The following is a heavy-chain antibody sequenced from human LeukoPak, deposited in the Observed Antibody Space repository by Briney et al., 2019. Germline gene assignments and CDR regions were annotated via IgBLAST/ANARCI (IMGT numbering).Heavy chain of an antibody. CDR2: INPNSGGT. V-gene: IGHV1-2*02. J-gene: IGHJ6*03. CDR1: GYTFTGYY. D-gene: IGHD6-25*01. Sequence: ASVKVSCKASGYTFTGYYMHWVRQAPGQGLEWVGWINPNSGGTNYAQKFQGRVAMTRDTSISTAYMELSRLRSDDTAVYYCARDSGESSGHYYYYYYMDVWGKGTTVTVSS. CDR3: ARDSGESSGHYYYYYYMDV.